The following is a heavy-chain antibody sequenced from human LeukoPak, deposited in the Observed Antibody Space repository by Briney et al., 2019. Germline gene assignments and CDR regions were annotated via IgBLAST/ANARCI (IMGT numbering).Heavy chain of an antibody. D-gene: IGHD3-22*01. CDR1: GGTFSSYA. Sequence: SVKVSCKASGGTFSSYAISWVRQAPGQGLEWMGRIIPILGIANYAQKFQGRVTITADKSTSTAYMELSSLRSEDTAMYYCASYDSSGPHAFDIWGQGTMVTVSS. V-gene: IGHV1-69*04. J-gene: IGHJ3*02. CDR2: IIPILGIA. CDR3: ASYDSSGPHAFDI.